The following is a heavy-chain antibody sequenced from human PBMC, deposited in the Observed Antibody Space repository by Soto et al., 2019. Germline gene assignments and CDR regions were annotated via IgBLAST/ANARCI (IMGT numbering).Heavy chain of an antibody. J-gene: IGHJ6*02. D-gene: IGHD6-6*01. CDR1: GYSISTGYS. CDR2: IYHSLST. CDR3: AREGRRIAAYYYYGMDV. Sequence: AETLSLTCAVSGYSISTGYSWGWIRQPPGKGLEWIGSIYHSLSTYYNPSLKSRVTISADTSKNQISLKLNSVTAADTAVYYCAREGRRIAAYYYYGMDVWGQGTTVTVSS. V-gene: IGHV4-38-2*02.